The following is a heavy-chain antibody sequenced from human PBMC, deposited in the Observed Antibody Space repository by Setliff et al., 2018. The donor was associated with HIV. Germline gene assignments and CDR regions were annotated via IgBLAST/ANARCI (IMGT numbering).Heavy chain of an antibody. CDR1: GGSISSYY. J-gene: IGHJ3*02. V-gene: IGHV4-59*08. D-gene: IGHD1-26*01. CDR2: IYHSGIT. CDR3: ARLGYSGSLVGAFDI. Sequence: PSETLSLTCTVSGGSISSYYWSWIRQPPGKGLEWIGSIYHSGITYYNSSLKSRVTISVDTSKNQFSLNLTSVTAADTAVYYCARLGYSGSLVGAFDIWGQGTMVTVSS.